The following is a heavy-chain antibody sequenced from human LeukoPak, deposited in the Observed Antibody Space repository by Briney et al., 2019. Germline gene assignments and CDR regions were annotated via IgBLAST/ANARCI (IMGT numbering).Heavy chain of an antibody. CDR2: IDEGGNEK. CDR3: ARHPNSNWDY. J-gene: IGHJ4*02. Sequence: GGSLRLSCAASGFTFRNYWMSWVRQVPGKGLEWVVNIDEGGNEKNYVDSVKGRFTASRDNAQNSLYLQMNSLRVEDTAVYYCARHPNSNWDYWGQGTLVTVSS. D-gene: IGHD6-13*01. V-gene: IGHV3-7*03. CDR1: GFTFRNYW.